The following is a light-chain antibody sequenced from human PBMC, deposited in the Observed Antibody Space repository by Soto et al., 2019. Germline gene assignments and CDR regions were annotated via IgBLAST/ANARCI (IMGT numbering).Light chain of an antibody. J-gene: IGLJ1*01. Sequence: QSALTQAASVSGSPGQSISISCTGTSSDVGSYNLVSWYQQHPGKAPKLMIYEGSKRPSGVSNRFSGSKSGNTASLTISGLQAEDEADYYGCSYEGSSTRPYFFGTGTKATAL. CDR2: EGS. CDR1: SSDVGSYNL. CDR3: CSYEGSSTRPYF. V-gene: IGLV2-23*01.